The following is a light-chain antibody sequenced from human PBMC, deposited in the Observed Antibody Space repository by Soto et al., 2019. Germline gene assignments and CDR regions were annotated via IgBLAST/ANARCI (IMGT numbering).Light chain of an antibody. CDR1: QSISSW. V-gene: IGKV1-5*02. CDR3: KQYNSYSST. CDR2: DAS. J-gene: IGKJ1*01. Sequence: DIQMTQSPSTLSPWVGSRVTTIRAPSQSISSWLAWYQQKPGKAPKLLIYDASSLESGVPSRFSGSGSGTEFTLTISSLQTDDFATYSCKQYNSYSSTFGKGTKVDIK.